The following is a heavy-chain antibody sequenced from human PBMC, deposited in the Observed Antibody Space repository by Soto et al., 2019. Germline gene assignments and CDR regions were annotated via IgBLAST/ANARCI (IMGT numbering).Heavy chain of an antibody. J-gene: IGHJ4*02. CDR2: ISGSGGST. V-gene: IGHV3-23*01. CDR3: AKNFVLMATAIPPVSYFDY. Sequence: GGSLRLSCAASGFTFSSYAMSWVRQAPGKGLEWVSAISGSGGSTYYADSVKGRFTISRDNSKNTLYLQMNSLRAEDTAVYYCAKNFVLMATAIPPVSYFDYWGQGTLVTVSS. CDR1: GFTFSSYA. D-gene: IGHD2-21*02.